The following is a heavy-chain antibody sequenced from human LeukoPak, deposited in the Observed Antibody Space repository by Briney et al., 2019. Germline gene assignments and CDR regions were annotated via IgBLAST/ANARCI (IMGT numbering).Heavy chain of an antibody. D-gene: IGHD4-23*01. CDR1: GGSISSYY. CDR2: IYTSGST. CDR3: ARGSRTVVTPAGWYFDL. Sequence: SETLSLTCTVSGGSISSYYWSWIRQPAGKGLEWIGRIYTSGSTNYNPSLKSRVTISVDTSKNQFSLKLSSVTAADTAVYYCARGSRTVVTPAGWYFDLWGRGTLVTVSS. J-gene: IGHJ2*01. V-gene: IGHV4-4*07.